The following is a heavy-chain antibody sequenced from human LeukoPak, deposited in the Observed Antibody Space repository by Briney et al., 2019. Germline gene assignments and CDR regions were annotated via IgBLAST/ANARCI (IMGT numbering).Heavy chain of an antibody. V-gene: IGHV3-74*01. CDR2: INAGGSTT. CDR3: IVVVEPPDSDGFDV. CDR1: GFTFGNSW. J-gene: IGHJ3*01. Sequence: GGSLRLSCAASGFTFGNSWVHWVRQAPGKGPVWVSLINAGGSTTSYGDSVKGRFTISRDNARNTLPLEMNSLTIEDTAVYYCIVVVEPPDSDGFDVWGQGTMITVSS. D-gene: IGHD1-14*01.